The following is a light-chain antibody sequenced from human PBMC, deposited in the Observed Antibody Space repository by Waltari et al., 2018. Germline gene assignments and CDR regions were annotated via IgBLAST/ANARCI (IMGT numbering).Light chain of an antibody. CDR1: QDITNY. CDR2: ATS. CDR3: QQYDSLPLT. V-gene: IGKV1-33*01. Sequence: QMTQSPSSLSASIGDRVTITFQASQDITNYLNWYQQKPGKAPNLLIYATSNLESGVPSRFSGSGSGTLFTFTISSLQPEDIATYYCQQYDSLPLTFGPGTTVDV. J-gene: IGKJ3*01.